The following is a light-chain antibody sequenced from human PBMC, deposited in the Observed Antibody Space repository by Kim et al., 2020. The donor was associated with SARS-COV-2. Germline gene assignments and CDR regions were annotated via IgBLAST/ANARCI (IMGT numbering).Light chain of an antibody. J-gene: IGLJ2*01. V-gene: IGLV2-14*03. Sequence: STTVSCAGTSSDVGGYNVVSWYRHPPGTAPILMVDDVTRRPAGVSNRFSATKAGNAASLTISVLQAEEEADYYCSSDTSSSTWVFGGGTQLTVL. CDR3: SSDTSSSTWV. CDR1: SSDVGGYNV. CDR2: DVT.